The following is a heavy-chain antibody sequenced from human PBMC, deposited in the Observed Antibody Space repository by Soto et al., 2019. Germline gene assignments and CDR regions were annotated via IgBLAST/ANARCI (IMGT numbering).Heavy chain of an antibody. D-gene: IGHD3-10*01. Sequence: EVQLLESGGGLVQPGGSLRLSCAASGFSFSSYAMSWVRQAPGKGLEWVSAISGSGGSTYYADSVKGRFTISRDNSKNTLYLQMNSLRAEDTAVYYCAKDSLSGLFFDYWGQGTLVTVSS. CDR1: GFSFSSYA. J-gene: IGHJ4*02. CDR2: ISGSGGST. V-gene: IGHV3-23*01. CDR3: AKDSLSGLFFDY.